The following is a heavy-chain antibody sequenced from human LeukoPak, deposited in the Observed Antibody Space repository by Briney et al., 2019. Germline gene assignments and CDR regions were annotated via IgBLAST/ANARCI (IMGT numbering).Heavy chain of an antibody. Sequence: SETLSLTCTVSGDSMRSYYWSWIRQPTGKGLEWIASIYFSGSTNYNPSLKSRVTISADTSKNQFSLKLSSVTAADTAVYYCARWDDKRPLWGQGTLVAVSS. CDR3: ARWDDKRPL. CDR2: IYFSGST. J-gene: IGHJ4*02. D-gene: IGHD3-9*01. V-gene: IGHV4-59*01. CDR1: GDSMRSYY.